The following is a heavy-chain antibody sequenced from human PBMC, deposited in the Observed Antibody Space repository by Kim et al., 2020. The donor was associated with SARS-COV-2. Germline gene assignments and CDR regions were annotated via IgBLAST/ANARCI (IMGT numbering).Heavy chain of an antibody. J-gene: IGHJ4*02. Sequence: GESLKISCKGSGYTFSAYWIGWVRQMPGKGLEWVGIIYPGDSDTRYSPSFQGQVTISADRSISTAYLQWSSLKASDSAMYYCGRQGHWNLDYWGQGTLVTVSS. V-gene: IGHV5-51*01. CDR1: GYTFSAYW. CDR3: GRQGHWNLDY. CDR2: IYPGDSDT. D-gene: IGHD1-1*01.